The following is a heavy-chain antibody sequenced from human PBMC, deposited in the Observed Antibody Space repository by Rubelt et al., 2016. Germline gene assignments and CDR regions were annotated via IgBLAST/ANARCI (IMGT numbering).Heavy chain of an antibody. CDR3: ARASYNSWSGCWFDP. D-gene: IGHD6-13*01. V-gene: IGHV4-59*01. Sequence: TNYNPSLKSRVTISVDTSKNQFSLKLSSVTAADTAVYYCARASYNSWSGCWFDPWGQGTLVTVSS. CDR2: T. J-gene: IGHJ5*02.